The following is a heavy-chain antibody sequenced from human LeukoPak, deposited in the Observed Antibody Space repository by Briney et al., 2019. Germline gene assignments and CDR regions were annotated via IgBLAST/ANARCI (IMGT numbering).Heavy chain of an antibody. CDR1: GFTFDDYA. D-gene: IGHD3-10*01. Sequence: GRSLRLSCAASGFTFDDYAMHWVRQAPGKGLEWVSGISWNSGSIGYADSVKGRFTISRDNAKNSLYLQMNSLRADDTAVYYCARAGYYYGSGSYREFDYWGQGTLVTVSS. CDR2: ISWNSGSI. V-gene: IGHV3-9*01. J-gene: IGHJ4*02. CDR3: ARAGYYYGSGSYREFDY.